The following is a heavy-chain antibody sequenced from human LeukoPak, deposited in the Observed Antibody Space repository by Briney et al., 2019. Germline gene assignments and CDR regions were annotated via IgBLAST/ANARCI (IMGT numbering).Heavy chain of an antibody. D-gene: IGHD3-10*01. Sequence: PSETLSLTCTVSGGSISSTSYCWGWIRQSPGKGLEWIGSICYRGGSYYNPSLKSRVTISVDTAKNQFSLNLTSVTAADTAVYYCARRGGSGRALDYWGQGTLVTVSS. CDR2: ICYRGGS. CDR3: ARRGGSGRALDY. CDR1: GGSISSTSYC. V-gene: IGHV4-39*01. J-gene: IGHJ4*01.